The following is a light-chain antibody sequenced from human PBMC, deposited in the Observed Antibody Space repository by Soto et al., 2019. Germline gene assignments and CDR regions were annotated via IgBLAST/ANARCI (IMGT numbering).Light chain of an antibody. V-gene: IGKV3-15*01. Sequence: EIVMTQSPATLSVSPGERATLSCRASQSVSSNLAWYQQKPGQAPRLLIYGASTRATGIPARFSGSGSGTDFTLPISSLQSEDFSVYYCQQHNNWPPWTFGQGTKVEIK. J-gene: IGKJ1*01. CDR3: QQHNNWPPWT. CDR2: GAS. CDR1: QSVSSN.